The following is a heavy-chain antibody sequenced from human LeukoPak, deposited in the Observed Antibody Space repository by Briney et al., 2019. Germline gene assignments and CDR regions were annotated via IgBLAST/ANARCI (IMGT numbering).Heavy chain of an antibody. CDR2: IDPRDSYT. Sequence: GESLKISCEGSGYSFTNYWISRVRQMPGKGLEWMGRIDPRDSYTKYSPSFEGHVTISVDKSISTAFLQWNSLKASDSAMYYCATGASKVTTDFANYWGQGTQVAVSS. J-gene: IGHJ4*02. CDR3: ATGASKVTTDFANY. V-gene: IGHV5-10-1*01. CDR1: GYSFTNYW. D-gene: IGHD4-17*01.